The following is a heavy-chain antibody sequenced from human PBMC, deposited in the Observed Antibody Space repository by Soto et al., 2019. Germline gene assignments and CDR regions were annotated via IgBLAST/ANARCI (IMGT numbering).Heavy chain of an antibody. J-gene: IGHJ4*02. V-gene: IGHV3-23*01. D-gene: IGHD6-19*01. CDR3: ARDIPGSGWSFDY. CDR2: ISVPPSDT. Sequence: HPGGSLRLSWAASGFTFANYARGWVRQAPGTGPMWISAISVPPSDTSYADSVRGRFTISRDNFKDTLYLHMSRLRAEDTAVYYCARDIPGSGWSFDYWGRGALVTVSS. CDR1: GFTFANYA.